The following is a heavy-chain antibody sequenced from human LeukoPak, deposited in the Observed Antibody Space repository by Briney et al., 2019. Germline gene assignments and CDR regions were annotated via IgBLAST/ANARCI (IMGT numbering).Heavy chain of an antibody. D-gene: IGHD2-15*01. CDR3: ARHGAVVVAPIGY. CDR1: GGSISSSSYY. J-gene: IGHJ4*02. V-gene: IGHV4-39*01. CDR2: IYYSGST. Sequence: SETLSLTCTVSGGSISSSSYYWGWIRQPPGKGLEWIGSIYYSGSTYYNPSLKSRVTISVDTSKNQFSLKLSSVTAADTAVYYCARHGAVVVAPIGYWGQGTLVTVSS.